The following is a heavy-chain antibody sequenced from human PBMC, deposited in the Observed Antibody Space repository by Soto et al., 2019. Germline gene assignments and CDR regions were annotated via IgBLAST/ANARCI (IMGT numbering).Heavy chain of an antibody. D-gene: IGHD3-3*01. J-gene: IGHJ4*02. CDR2: IYPGDSDM. CDR3: ARISREFWSGPDY. CDR1: GYSFPNHW. Sequence: GESLKISCEGVGYSFPNHWIAWVRQRPDKGLEWMGTIYPGDSDMRYSPSFRGQVTISVDKSINTAYLQWDSLKASDTAKYYCARISREFWSGPDYWGQGTLVTVSS. V-gene: IGHV5-51*01.